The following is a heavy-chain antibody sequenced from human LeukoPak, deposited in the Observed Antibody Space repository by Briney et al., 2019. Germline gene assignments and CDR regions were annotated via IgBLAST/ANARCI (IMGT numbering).Heavy chain of an antibody. CDR3: ARERIQLNWFDP. CDR2: IYTSGST. Sequence: SETLSLTCAVSGHSISSGHYWSWIRQPAGKGLEWIGRIYTSGSTNYNPSLKSRVTISVDTSKNQFSLKLSSVTAADTAVYYCARERIQLNWFDPWGQGTLVTVSS. V-gene: IGHV4-61*02. J-gene: IGHJ5*02. D-gene: IGHD5-18*01. CDR1: GHSISSGHY.